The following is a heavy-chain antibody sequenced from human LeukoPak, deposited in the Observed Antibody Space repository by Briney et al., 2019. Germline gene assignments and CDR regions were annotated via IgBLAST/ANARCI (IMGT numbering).Heavy chain of an antibody. D-gene: IGHD3-10*01. V-gene: IGHV4-61*02. CDR1: GGSINGGNYY. Sequence: SETLSLTCTVSGGSINGGNYYWTWLRQPAGKGLEWIGRISPSGSTNHNPSLTSRVTISVDTSKNQFSLKLNFVTAADTAVYYCARHAYYYGSGSYYGWFDPWGQGTLVTVSS. J-gene: IGHJ5*02. CDR3: ARHAYYYGSGSYYGWFDP. CDR2: ISPSGST.